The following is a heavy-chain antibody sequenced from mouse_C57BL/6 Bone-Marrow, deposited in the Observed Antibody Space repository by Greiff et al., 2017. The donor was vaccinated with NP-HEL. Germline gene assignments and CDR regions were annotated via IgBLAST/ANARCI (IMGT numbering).Heavy chain of an antibody. V-gene: IGHV1-81*01. CDR2: IYPRSGNT. CDR1: GYTFTSYG. Sequence: VHLVESGAELARPGASVKLSCKASGYTFTSYGISWVKQRTGQGLEWIGEIYPRSGNTYYNEKFKGKATLTADKSSSTAYMELRSLTSEDSAVYFCAQLRLRGAMDYWGQGTSVTVSS. D-gene: IGHD3-2*02. CDR3: AQLRLRGAMDY. J-gene: IGHJ4*01.